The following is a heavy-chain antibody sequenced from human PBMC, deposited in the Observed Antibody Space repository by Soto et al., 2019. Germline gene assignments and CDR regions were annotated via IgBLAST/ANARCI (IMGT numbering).Heavy chain of an antibody. V-gene: IGHV3-23*01. CDR3: AKQVRDGTSCPYYFDY. D-gene: IGHD6-6*01. CDR2: ISSAVNT. CDR1: AFPVRNYA. J-gene: IGHJ4*02. Sequence: LRLFCAVSAFPVRNYAMRLGRRAPGKGLEWVSAISSAVNTYYADSVKGRFTISRDNSKNTLSLQMNSLRAEDTAVYYCAKQVRDGTSCPYYFDYWGQATLVTVSS.